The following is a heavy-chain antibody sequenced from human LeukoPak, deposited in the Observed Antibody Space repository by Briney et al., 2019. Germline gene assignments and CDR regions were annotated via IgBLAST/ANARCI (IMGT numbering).Heavy chain of an antibody. J-gene: IGHJ4*02. V-gene: IGHV4-59*11. D-gene: IGHD2-2*01. CDR2: IYYSGST. CDR3: ASAPDYCSSTSCYRDYFDY. CDR1: GGSISSHY. Sequence: PSETLSLTCTVSGGSISSHYWSWIRQPPGKGLEWIGYIYYSGSTNYNPSLKSRVTISVDTSKNQSSLKLGSVTAADTAVYYCASAPDYCSSTSCYRDYFDYWGQGTLVTVSS.